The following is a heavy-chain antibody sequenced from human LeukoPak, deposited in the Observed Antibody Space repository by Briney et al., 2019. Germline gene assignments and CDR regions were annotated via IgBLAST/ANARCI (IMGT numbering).Heavy chain of an antibody. CDR3: ARMRLGLPPDY. CDR2: INPNSGGT. Sequence: ASVKVSCKASGHTFTGYYMHWVRQAPGQGLEWMGWINPNSGGTNYAQKFQGRVTMTRDTSISTAYMELSRLRSDGTAVYYCARMRLGLPPDYWGQGTLVTVSS. D-gene: IGHD6-19*01. CDR1: GHTFTGYY. V-gene: IGHV1-2*02. J-gene: IGHJ4*02.